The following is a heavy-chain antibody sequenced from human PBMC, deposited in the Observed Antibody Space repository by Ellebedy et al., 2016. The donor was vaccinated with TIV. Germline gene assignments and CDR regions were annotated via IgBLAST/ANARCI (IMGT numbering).Heavy chain of an antibody. J-gene: IGHJ5*02. V-gene: IGHV1-46*01. D-gene: IGHD5-18*01. CDR1: GYTFTSYY. CDR3: ERVGNTAMVSIWFDP. Sequence: AASVKVSCKASGYTFTSYYMHWVRQAPGQGLEWMGIINPSGGSTSYAQKFQGRVTMTRDTSTSTVYMELSSLRSEDTAVYYCERVGNTAMVSIWFDPWGQGTLVTVSS. CDR2: INPSGGST.